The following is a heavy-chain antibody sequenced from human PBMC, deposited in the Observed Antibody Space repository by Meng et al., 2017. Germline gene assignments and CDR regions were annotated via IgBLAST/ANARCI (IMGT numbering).Heavy chain of an antibody. CDR1: GFTFSSYA. Sequence: GESLKISCAASGFTFSSYAMSWVRQAPGKGLEWVSAISGSGGSTYYTDSVKGRFTISRDNSKNTLYLQMNSLRAEDTAVYYCAKDEYYDFWSGSGAFDIWGQGTTVTVSS. V-gene: IGHV3-23*01. CDR2: ISGSGGST. CDR3: AKDEYYDFWSGSGAFDI. D-gene: IGHD3-3*01. J-gene: IGHJ3*02.